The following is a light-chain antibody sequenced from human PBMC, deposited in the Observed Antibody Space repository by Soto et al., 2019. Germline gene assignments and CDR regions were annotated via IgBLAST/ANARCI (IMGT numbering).Light chain of an antibody. V-gene: IGKV1-9*01. CDR2: TAS. Sequence: DIQLTQSPSFLSASVGDRVTITCRASQGISSYLAWYQQKPGKAPNVLIYTASTLQSGVPSRFSGSGSGTEFTLTISSLQTEDVATYYCQQYNSYPLSFGGGTKVEIK. J-gene: IGKJ4*01. CDR3: QQYNSYPLS. CDR1: QGISSY.